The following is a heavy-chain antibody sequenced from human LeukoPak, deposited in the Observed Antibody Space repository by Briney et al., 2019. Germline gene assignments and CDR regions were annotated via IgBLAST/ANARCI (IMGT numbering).Heavy chain of an antibody. CDR1: GSTFSTYW. V-gene: IGHV3-7*04. Sequence: GGSLRLSCAASGSTFSTYWMTWVRQAPGKGLEWVANIKQDGSERYYVDSVKGRFTISRDNAKNSLFLQMNSLRAEDTALYYCVRDMDVWGQGTTVTVSS. J-gene: IGHJ6*02. CDR2: IKQDGSER. CDR3: VRDMDV.